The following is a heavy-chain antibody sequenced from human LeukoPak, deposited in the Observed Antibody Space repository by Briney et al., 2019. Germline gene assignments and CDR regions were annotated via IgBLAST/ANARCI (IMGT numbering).Heavy chain of an antibody. CDR2: INHSRRT. J-gene: IGHJ3*02. D-gene: IGHD3-22*01. CDR3: ARIYDSSGYYHYSPDALDI. CDR1: GRSFSGDY. V-gene: IGHV4-34*01. Sequence: SETLSLICARYGRSFSGDYWRRLRQPPGKGLETIGEINHSRRTNYNPALKSRVTISVGTSKDQFSLKLSSVTAADTAVYYCARIYDSSGYYHYSPDALDIWGQGTMVTVSS.